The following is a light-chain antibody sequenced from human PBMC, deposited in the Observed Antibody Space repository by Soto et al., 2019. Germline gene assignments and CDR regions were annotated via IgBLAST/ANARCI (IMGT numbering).Light chain of an antibody. J-gene: IGKJ2*02. Sequence: AIRMTQSPSSFSASTGDRVTITCRASQGISSYLAWYQQKPGKAPKLLICAASTLQSGIPSRFSDSGSVTDFAVTVSCLQSEDFASYYSLQYYSYPGTFGQGTKVDI. V-gene: IGKV1-8*01. CDR3: LQYYSYPGT. CDR1: QGISSY. CDR2: AAS.